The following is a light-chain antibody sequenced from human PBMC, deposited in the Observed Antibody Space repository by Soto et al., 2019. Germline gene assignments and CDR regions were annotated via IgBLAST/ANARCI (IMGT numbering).Light chain of an antibody. J-gene: IGKJ3*01. CDR2: VAS. Sequence: EIVLTQSPATLSVSPGERATLSCRASQSVNQKLGWYQQKPGQAPRLLIYVASYRATGIPARFSGSGSGTEYTLTISNLQAEDFAVYYCQQLNSYPLTFGPGTKVDMK. CDR1: QSVNQK. V-gene: IGKV3-15*01. CDR3: QQLNSYPLT.